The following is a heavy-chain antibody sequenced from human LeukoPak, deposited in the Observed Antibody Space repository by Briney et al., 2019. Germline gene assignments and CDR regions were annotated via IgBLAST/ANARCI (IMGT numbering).Heavy chain of an antibody. J-gene: IGHJ4*02. D-gene: IGHD3-22*01. CDR1: GFTFSIYS. V-gene: IGHV3-48*01. Sequence: GGSLRLSCAASGFTFSIYSMNWVRKAPGKGLEWLSYMSGSSSTIYYADSVKGRFTMSRDNAKSSLYLQMNSLRAEDTAVYYCSTYYYDSSGPTGVGYWGQGTLVTVSS. CDR2: MSGSSSTI. CDR3: STYYYDSSGPTGVGY.